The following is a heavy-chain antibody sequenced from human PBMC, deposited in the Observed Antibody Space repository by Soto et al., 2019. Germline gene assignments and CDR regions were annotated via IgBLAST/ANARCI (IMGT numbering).Heavy chain of an antibody. J-gene: IGHJ4*02. Sequence: SETLSLTCTVSGGSVSSGSYYWSWIRQPPGKGLEWIGYIYYSGSTNYNPSLKSRVTISVDTSKNQFSLKLSSVTAADTAVYYCARRRGGNSSGWYGGPFDYWGQGTLVTVSS. V-gene: IGHV4-61*01. CDR1: GGSVSSGSYY. CDR2: IYYSGST. CDR3: ARRRGGNSSGWYGGPFDY. D-gene: IGHD6-19*01.